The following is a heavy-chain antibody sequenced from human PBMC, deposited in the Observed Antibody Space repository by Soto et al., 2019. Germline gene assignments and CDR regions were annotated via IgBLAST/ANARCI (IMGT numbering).Heavy chain of an antibody. CDR2: IIPIFGTA. V-gene: IGHV1-69*13. Sequence: SVKVSCKASGCTFSSYAISWVRQAPGQGLEWMGGIIPIFGTANYAQKFQGRVTITADESTSTAYMELSSLRSEDTAVYYCARAGGDYEPEGYYYGMDVWGQGTTVTVSS. CDR3: ARAGGDYEPEGYYYGMDV. J-gene: IGHJ6*02. D-gene: IGHD4-17*01. CDR1: GCTFSSYA.